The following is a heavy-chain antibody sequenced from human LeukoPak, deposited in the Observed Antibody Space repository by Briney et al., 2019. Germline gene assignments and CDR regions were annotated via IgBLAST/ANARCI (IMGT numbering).Heavy chain of an antibody. CDR2: ISAYNGNT. CDR3: ARDPSIVGATNFDY. J-gene: IGHJ4*02. Sequence: ASVTVSCKASGYTFTSYGISWVRQAPGQGREWMGWISAYNGNTNYAQKLQGRVTMTTDTSTSTAYMELRSLRSDDTAVYYCARDPSIVGATNFDYWGQGTLVTVSS. D-gene: IGHD1-26*01. V-gene: IGHV1-18*01. CDR1: GYTFTSYG.